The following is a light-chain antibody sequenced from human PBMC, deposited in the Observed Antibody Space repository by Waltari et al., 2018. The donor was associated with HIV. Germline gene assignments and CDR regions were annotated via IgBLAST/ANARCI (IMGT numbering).Light chain of an antibody. V-gene: IGKV3-20*01. CDR2: GAS. Sequence: DIVLTQSPGTLSWSPGERATLSCRASQSVSSSYLAWYQQKPGQAPRLLIYGASSRATGIPDRFSGSGSGTDFTLTISRLEPEDFAVYYCQQYGSSPFTFGPGTKVDIK. CDR3: QQYGSSPFT. CDR1: QSVSSSY. J-gene: IGKJ3*01.